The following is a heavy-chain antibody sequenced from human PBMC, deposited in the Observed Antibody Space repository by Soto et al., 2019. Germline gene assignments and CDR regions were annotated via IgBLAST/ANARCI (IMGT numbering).Heavy chain of an antibody. CDR1: GYTFTSYD. D-gene: IGHD2-2*01. CDR2: MNPNSGNT. V-gene: IGHV1-8*01. Sequence: ASVKVSCKASGYTFTSYDINWVRQATGQGLEWMGWMNPNSGNTGYAQKFQGRVTMTRNTSISTAYMELSSLRSEDRAVYYCARGRYCSSTSCLYYYYYYGMDVWGQGTTVTVSS. J-gene: IGHJ6*02. CDR3: ARGRYCSSTSCLYYYYYYGMDV.